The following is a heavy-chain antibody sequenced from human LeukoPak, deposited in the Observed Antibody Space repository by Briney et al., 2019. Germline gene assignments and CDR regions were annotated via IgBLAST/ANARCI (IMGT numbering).Heavy chain of an antibody. CDR2: LSGSGGST. Sequence: GGSLRLPCAASGFSLSNFGMSWVRQAPGKGLEWVSGLSGSGGSTYYPDSVKGRFTISRDNSKNTLYLQMNSLRAEDTAVYYCAKDLRICAGDCRDAFDIWGQGTTVIVSP. CDR3: AKDLRICAGDCRDAFDI. D-gene: IGHD2-21*02. CDR1: GFSLSNFG. V-gene: IGHV3-23*01. J-gene: IGHJ3*02.